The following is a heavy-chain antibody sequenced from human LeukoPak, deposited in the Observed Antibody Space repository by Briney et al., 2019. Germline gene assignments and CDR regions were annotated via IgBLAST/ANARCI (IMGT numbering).Heavy chain of an antibody. V-gene: IGHV1-2*02. Sequence: ASVKVSCKASGYTFTGYYMHWVRQAPGQGLEWMGWINPNSGGTNYAQKFQGRVTMTRDTSISTAYMELSRLRSDDTPVYYCARDRPIFGVVYAWFDPWGQGTLVTVSS. J-gene: IGHJ5*02. CDR2: INPNSGGT. CDR1: GYTFTGYY. CDR3: ARDRPIFGVVYAWFDP. D-gene: IGHD3-3*01.